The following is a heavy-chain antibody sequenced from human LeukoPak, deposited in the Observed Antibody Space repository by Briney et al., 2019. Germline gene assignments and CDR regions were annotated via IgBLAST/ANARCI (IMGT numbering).Heavy chain of an antibody. J-gene: IGHJ4*02. CDR3: ARGHYYFDY. Sequence: PGGSLRLSCAASGFTFSTYWMSWVRQAPGKGMEWVANIKQDGSENYYVDSVKGRFTISRDNAKNSVYLQMNSLRGEDTAVYYCARGHYYFDYWGQGTLVAVSS. CDR1: GFTFSTYW. V-gene: IGHV3-7*04. CDR2: IKQDGSEN.